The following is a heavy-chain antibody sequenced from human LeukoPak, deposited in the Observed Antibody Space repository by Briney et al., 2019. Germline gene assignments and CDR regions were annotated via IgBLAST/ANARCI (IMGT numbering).Heavy chain of an antibody. CDR3: ARERSSSWFYDY. J-gene: IGHJ4*02. V-gene: IGHV3-23*01. CDR2: ISGSGGST. Sequence: GGSLRLSCAASGFTFSSYAMSWVRQAPGKGLEWVSAISGSGGSTYYADSVKGRFTISRDNAKNSLYLQMNSLRAEDTAVYYCARERSSSWFYDYWGQGTLVTVSS. D-gene: IGHD6-13*01. CDR1: GFTFSSYA.